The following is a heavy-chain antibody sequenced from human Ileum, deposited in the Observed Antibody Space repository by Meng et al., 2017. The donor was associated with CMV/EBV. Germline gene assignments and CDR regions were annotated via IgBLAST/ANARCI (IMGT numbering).Heavy chain of an antibody. CDR3: TRLSNWVAHY. J-gene: IGHJ4*02. Sequence: GESLKISCAASAFTFSSYSMNWVRQAPGKGLEWVSYISSSSSTIYYADSVKGRFTISRDNAKNSLFLQMNNVRAEDTAIYFCTRLSNWVAHYWGQGTLVTISS. CDR2: ISSSSSTI. V-gene: IGHV3-48*04. D-gene: IGHD1-1*01. CDR1: AFTFSSYS.